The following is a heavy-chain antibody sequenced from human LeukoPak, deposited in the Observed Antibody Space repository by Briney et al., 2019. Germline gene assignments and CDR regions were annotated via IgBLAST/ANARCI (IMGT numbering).Heavy chain of an antibody. CDR1: GGSISSSSYY. J-gene: IGHJ4*02. V-gene: IGHV4-39*01. CDR2: IYYSGST. CDR3: ARRSGIAAAGIDY. Sequence: SETLSLTCTVSGGSISSSSYYWGWIRQPPGKGLEWIGSIYYSGSTYYNPSLKSRVTISVDTSKNQFSLKLSSVTAADTAVYYCARRSGIAAAGIDYWGPGTLVTVSS. D-gene: IGHD6-13*01.